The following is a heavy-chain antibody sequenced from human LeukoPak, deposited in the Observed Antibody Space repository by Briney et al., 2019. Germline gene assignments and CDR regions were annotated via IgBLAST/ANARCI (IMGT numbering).Heavy chain of an antibody. J-gene: IGHJ3*02. CDR2: IYYSGST. V-gene: IGHV4-59*01. Sequence: SETLSLTCTVSGGSISSYYWSWIRQPPGKGLEWIGYIYYSGSTNYNPSLKSRGTISVDTSKNQFSLKLSSVTAADTAVYYCARVELYYDSSGYYDALDIWGQGTMVTVSS. D-gene: IGHD3-22*01. CDR1: GGSISSYY. CDR3: ARVELYYDSSGYYDALDI.